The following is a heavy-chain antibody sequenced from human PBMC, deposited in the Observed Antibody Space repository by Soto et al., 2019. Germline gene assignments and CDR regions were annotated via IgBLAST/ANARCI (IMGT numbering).Heavy chain of an antibody. CDR1: GFFFSSYG. Sequence: LRLSCAASGFFFSSYGMYWVRQAPGKGLEWVAVISYDGRNKDYGDSVKGRFTISRDNSKNTLYLQMISLRAEDTAVYYCAKDPHPDVWGQGTTVTVSS. CDR3: AKDPHPDV. CDR2: ISYDGRNK. J-gene: IGHJ6*02. V-gene: IGHV3-30*18.